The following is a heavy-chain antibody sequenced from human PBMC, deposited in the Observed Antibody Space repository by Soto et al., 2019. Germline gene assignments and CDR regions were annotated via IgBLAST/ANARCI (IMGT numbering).Heavy chain of an antibody. Sequence: SVKVSCKASGGTFSSYAISWVRQAPGQGLEWMGGIIPIFGTANYAQKFQGRVTITADESTSTAYMELSSLRSEDTAVYYCARRGYYDSSGYYSYYFDYWGQGTLVTVSS. D-gene: IGHD3-22*01. CDR2: IIPIFGTA. J-gene: IGHJ4*02. CDR3: ARRGYYDSSGYYSYYFDY. V-gene: IGHV1-69*13. CDR1: GGTFSSYA.